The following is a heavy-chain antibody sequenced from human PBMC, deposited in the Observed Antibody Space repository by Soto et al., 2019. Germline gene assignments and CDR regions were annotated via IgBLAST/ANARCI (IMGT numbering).Heavy chain of an antibody. J-gene: IGHJ5*02. CDR2: VDYTGST. Sequence: SVTLSLTCTVSGGSITGTTNYWGWIRQPPGKGLEWIGTVDYTGSTNYNPSLESRATISVDTSKNQFSLNLRSVTAADTAVYYCARRTPLYASESSRFDPWGQGALVTVSS. CDR3: ARRTPLYASESSRFDP. D-gene: IGHD3-10*01. CDR1: GGSITGTTNY. V-gene: IGHV4-39*01.